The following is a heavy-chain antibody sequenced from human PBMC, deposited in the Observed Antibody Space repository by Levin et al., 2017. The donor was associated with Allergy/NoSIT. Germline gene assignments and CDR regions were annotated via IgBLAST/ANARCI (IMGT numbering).Heavy chain of an antibody. CDR1: GFTFNTYA. CDR2: LSYGGDYA. CDR3: AKDDGTAYYSFDS. V-gene: IGHV3-23*01. Sequence: PGGSLRLSCAASGFTFNTYAMYWVRQAPGQGLEWVSSLSYGGDYAFYADSVKGRFTISRDNSKNTLYLQMNSLRAEDTALYYCAKDDGTAYYSFDSWGQGTLVTVSS. J-gene: IGHJ4*02. D-gene: IGHD1-26*01.